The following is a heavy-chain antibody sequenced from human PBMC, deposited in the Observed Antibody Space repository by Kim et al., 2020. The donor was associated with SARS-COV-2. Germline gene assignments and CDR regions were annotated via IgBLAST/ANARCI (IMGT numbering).Heavy chain of an antibody. V-gene: IGHV1-24*01. CDR1: GYALTELS. J-gene: IGHJ3*02. Sequence: ASVKVSCKVSGYALTELSMHWVRQAPGKGLEWMGGFDPEDGETIYAQKFQGRVTMTEDTSTDTAYMELSSLRSEDTAVYYCATAGGGSPSPFDIWGQGTMVTVSS. D-gene: IGHD2-15*01. CDR2: FDPEDGET. CDR3: ATAGGGSPSPFDI.